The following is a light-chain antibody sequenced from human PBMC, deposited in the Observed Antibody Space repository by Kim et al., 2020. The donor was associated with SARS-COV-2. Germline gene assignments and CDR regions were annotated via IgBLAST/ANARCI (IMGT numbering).Light chain of an antibody. CDR3: LQYNTYPHS. Sequence: DIQMTQSPPSLSASVGDTVTISCRASQGIGNDLGWYQQKPGKAPKRLMSAASSLQSGVPSRFSGSGSGTEFTLTISSLQPEDSATYYCLQYNTYPHSFGQGTKLEI. J-gene: IGKJ2*01. V-gene: IGKV1-17*01. CDR2: AAS. CDR1: QGIGND.